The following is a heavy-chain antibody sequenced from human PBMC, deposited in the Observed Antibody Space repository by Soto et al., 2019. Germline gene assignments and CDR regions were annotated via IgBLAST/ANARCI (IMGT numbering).Heavy chain of an antibody. CDR1: GGAISSYY. J-gene: IGHJ5*02. V-gene: IGHV4-59*01. CDR2: VYYSGST. CDR3: ARASSSSWNWFDT. D-gene: IGHD6-13*01. Sequence: PSETLSLTCTVSGGAISSYYWTWIRQPPGKELEWIGDVYYSGSTNYNPSLKSRVTISVDTSKTQFSLQLKSVTAADTAVYYCARASSSSWNWFDTWGQGTLVTVSS.